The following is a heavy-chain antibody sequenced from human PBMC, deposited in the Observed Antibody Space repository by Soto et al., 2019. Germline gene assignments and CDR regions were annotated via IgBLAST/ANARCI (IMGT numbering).Heavy chain of an antibody. Sequence: SETLSLTYAVYGGSFSGYYWSWIRQPPGKGLEWIGEINHSGSTNYNPSLKSRVTISVDTSKNQFSLKLSSVTAADTAVYYCGRGRRYYDSNGYYNYFDYWGQGTLVTVSS. D-gene: IGHD3-22*01. CDR3: GRGRRYYDSNGYYNYFDY. J-gene: IGHJ4*02. CDR1: GGSFSGYY. CDR2: INHSGST. V-gene: IGHV4-34*01.